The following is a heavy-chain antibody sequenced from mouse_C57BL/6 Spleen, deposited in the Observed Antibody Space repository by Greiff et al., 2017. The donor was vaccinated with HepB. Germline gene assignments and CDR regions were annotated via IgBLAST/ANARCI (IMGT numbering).Heavy chain of an antibody. CDR3: ARGYAMDY. Sequence: QVTLKVSGPELVKPGASVKISCKASGYAFSSSWMNWVKQRPGKGLEWIGRIYPGDGDTNYNGKFKGKATLTADKSSSTAYMQLSSLTSEDSAVYFCARGYAMDYWGQGTSVTVSS. V-gene: IGHV1-82*01. CDR1: GYAFSSSW. CDR2: IYPGDGDT. J-gene: IGHJ4*01.